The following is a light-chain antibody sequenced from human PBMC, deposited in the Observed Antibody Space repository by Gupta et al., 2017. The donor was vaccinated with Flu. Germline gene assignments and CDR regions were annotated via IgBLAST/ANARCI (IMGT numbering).Light chain of an antibody. J-gene: IGKJ4*01. Sequence: DIQMTQSPSSLYASVGDRVTITCRASQGISTYLAWFQQKPGRAPKSLIYAASRLHSGVPSKFSGSGSGTDFTLTISSLQPEDFATYYCQQYNSFPLTFGGGTKVEI. CDR1: QGISTY. CDR3: QQYNSFPLT. CDR2: AAS. V-gene: IGKV1-16*02.